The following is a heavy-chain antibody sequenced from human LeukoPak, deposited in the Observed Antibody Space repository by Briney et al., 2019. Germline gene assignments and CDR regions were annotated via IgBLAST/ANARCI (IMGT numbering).Heavy chain of an antibody. CDR1: GYTFTGYY. CDR2: ISAYNGNT. J-gene: IGHJ6*04. D-gene: IGHD3-22*01. V-gene: IGHV1-18*04. CDR3: ARHSSGYYYMDV. Sequence: ASVKVSCKASGYTFTGYYMHWVRQAPGQGLEWMGWISAYNGNTNYAQKLQGRVTMTTDTSTSTAYMELRSLRSDDTAVYYCARHSSGYYYMDVWGKGTTVTVSS.